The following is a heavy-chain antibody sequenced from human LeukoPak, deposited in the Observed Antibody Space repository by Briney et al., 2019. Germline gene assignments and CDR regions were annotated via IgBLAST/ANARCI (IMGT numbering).Heavy chain of an antibody. CDR2: INHSGST. Sequence: PSETLSLTCAVYGGSFSGYYWSWIRQPPGKGLEWIGEINHSGSTNYNPSLKSRVTISVDTSKNQFSLKLSSVTAADTAVYYCARALRLLRYFGYWGQGTLVTVSS. CDR3: ARALRLLRYFGY. V-gene: IGHV4-34*01. CDR1: GGSFSGYY. J-gene: IGHJ4*02. D-gene: IGHD2-15*01.